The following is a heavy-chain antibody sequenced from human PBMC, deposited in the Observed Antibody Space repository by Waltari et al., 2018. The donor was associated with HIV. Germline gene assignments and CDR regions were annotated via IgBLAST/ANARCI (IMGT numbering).Heavy chain of an antibody. CDR3: ARDGWLRSAYGMDV. D-gene: IGHD5-12*01. Sequence: EVQLVESGGGLVQPGGSLRLSCATSGFTFSSFSMNWVRQAPGKGLEFISYISGSSSTIYYADSVKGRFTSSRDNARNSLYLQMNSLRAEDTAVYYCARDGWLRSAYGMDVWGQGTTVTVS. CDR2: ISGSSSTI. J-gene: IGHJ6*02. V-gene: IGHV3-48*01. CDR1: GFTFSSFS.